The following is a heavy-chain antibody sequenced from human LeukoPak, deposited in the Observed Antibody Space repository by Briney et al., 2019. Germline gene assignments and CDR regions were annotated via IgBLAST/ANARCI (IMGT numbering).Heavy chain of an antibody. CDR2: ITYSGST. V-gene: IGHV4-59*01. J-gene: IGHJ5*02. CDR3: AREPGFDSSGYLNWFDP. CDR1: GGSISSYY. Sequence: SETLSLTCTVSGGSISSYYRSWIRQPPGQGLEWIACITYSGSTKYNPSLKSRVTISVDTSKNQLSLKLSSVTAADTAVYYCAREPGFDSSGYLNWFDPWGQGTLATVSS. D-gene: IGHD3-22*01.